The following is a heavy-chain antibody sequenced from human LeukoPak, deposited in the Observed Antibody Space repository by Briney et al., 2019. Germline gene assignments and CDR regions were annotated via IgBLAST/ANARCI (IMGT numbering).Heavy chain of an antibody. CDR3: ARRQGPWLTRHTFDY. D-gene: IGHD3-3*01. CDR2: INHSGST. J-gene: IGHJ4*02. CDR1: GGSFSGYY. Sequence: SETLSLTCAVYGGSFSGYYWSWIRQPPGKGLEWIGEINHSGSTNYNPSLKSRVTISVDTSRNQFSLKLSSVTAADTAVYYCARRQGPWLTRHTFDYWGQGTLVTVSS. V-gene: IGHV4-34*01.